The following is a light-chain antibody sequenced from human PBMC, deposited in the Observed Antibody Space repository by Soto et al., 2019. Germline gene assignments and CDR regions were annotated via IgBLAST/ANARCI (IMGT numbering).Light chain of an antibody. CDR3: QQYNNWPFS. CDR2: DIS. V-gene: IGKV3-15*01. Sequence: MTQSPATLSVSPGERSTISCRASQSVSSNLAWYQLKRGQPPRLLIYDISTRATGVPARFSGSGSGTEFTLTISGLQCEDFALYFCQQYNNWPFSFGQGTRLEIK. J-gene: IGKJ5*01. CDR1: QSVSSN.